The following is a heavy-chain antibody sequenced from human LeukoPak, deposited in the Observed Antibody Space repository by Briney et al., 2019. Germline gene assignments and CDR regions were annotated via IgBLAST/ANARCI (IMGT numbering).Heavy chain of an antibody. Sequence: GGSLRLSCAASGNYWMHWVRQAPGKGLVWVSHINGDGSWTTYADSVKGRFTITKDNAKNTVYLQMNNLRAEDTAVYYCVSFYETYWGRGTLVTVSS. V-gene: IGHV3-74*01. D-gene: IGHD2-2*01. CDR2: INGDGSWT. CDR3: VSFYETY. CDR1: GNYW. J-gene: IGHJ4*02.